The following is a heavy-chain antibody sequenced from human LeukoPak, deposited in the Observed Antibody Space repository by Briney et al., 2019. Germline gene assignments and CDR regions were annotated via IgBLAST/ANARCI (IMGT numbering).Heavy chain of an antibody. J-gene: IGHJ4*02. V-gene: IGHV3-23*01. Sequence: GESLKISCAASGFTFSNYAMSWVRQAPGKGLEWVSAISGSGATTYYADSVKGRFTISRDKSNNTLYLQMNSLRAEDTAVYYCAKDYAYYYGSGIGGFDYWGQGTLVTVSS. D-gene: IGHD3-10*01. CDR1: GFTFSNYA. CDR2: ISGSGATT. CDR3: AKDYAYYYGSGIGGFDY.